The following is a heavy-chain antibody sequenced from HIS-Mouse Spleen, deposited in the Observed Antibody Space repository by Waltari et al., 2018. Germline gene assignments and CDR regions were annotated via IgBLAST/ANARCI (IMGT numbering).Heavy chain of an antibody. CDR3: ASHHIAALDY. V-gene: IGHV3-30-3*01. CDR1: CFTLCSYA. J-gene: IGHJ4*02. CDR2: ISYDGSNK. Sequence: QGQLVEAGGGVVQPGWTLRGSCAGPCFTLCSYAMHWVRQAPGKGLEWVAVISYDGSNKYYADSVKGRFTISRDNSKNTLYLQMNSLRAEDTAVYYCASHHIAALDYWGQGTLVTVSS. D-gene: IGHD6-6*01.